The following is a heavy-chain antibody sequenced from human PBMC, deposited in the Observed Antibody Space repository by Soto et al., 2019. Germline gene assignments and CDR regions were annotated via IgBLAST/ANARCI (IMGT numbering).Heavy chain of an antibody. CDR1: GYTFTSYG. D-gene: IGHD6-19*01. V-gene: IGHV1-18*01. Sequence: GASVKVSCKASGYTFTSYGISWVQQAPGQGLEWMGWISAYNGNTNYAQKLQGRVTMTTDTSTSTAYMELRSLRSDDTAVYYCARDEVLQWLVGYFQHWGQGTLVTVSS. J-gene: IGHJ1*01. CDR2: ISAYNGNT. CDR3: ARDEVLQWLVGYFQH.